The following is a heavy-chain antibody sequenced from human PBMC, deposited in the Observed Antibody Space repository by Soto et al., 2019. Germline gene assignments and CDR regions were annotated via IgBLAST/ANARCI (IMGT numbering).Heavy chain of an antibody. CDR3: ARNRPYYYGSGSGGRDFDY. D-gene: IGHD3-10*01. V-gene: IGHV4-34*01. Sequence: QVQLQQWGAGLLKPSETLSLTCAVYGGSFSGYYWSWIRQPPGKGLEWIGEINHSGSTNYNPSLKSRVTLSVDTSKYQFALKLSSVTAADTAVYYCARNRPYYYGSGSGGRDFDYWGQGTLVTVSS. CDR2: INHSGST. J-gene: IGHJ4*02. CDR1: GGSFSGYY.